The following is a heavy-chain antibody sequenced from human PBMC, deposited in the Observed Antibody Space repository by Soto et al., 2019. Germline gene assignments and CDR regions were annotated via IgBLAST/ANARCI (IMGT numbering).Heavy chain of an antibody. CDR2: ISGYNGNT. CDR3: ARDSEGEACDP. V-gene: IGHV1-18*01. D-gene: IGHD1-26*01. CDR1: GYTFTSYG. J-gene: IGHJ5*02. Sequence: QVQLVQSGAEVKKPGASVKVSCKASGYTFTSYGISWVRQAPGQGLEWMGWISGYNGNTNYAQKLQGXXTXTXXTSTGTAYMELRSLRSDDTAVYYCARDSEGEACDPWGQGTLVTVSS.